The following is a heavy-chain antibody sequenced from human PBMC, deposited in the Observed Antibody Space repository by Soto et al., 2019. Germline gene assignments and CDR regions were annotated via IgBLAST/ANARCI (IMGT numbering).Heavy chain of an antibody. Sequence: ASVKVSCKASGYTFSNYGITWVRQAPGQGLEWMGWASAYNGNTNYAQKLQGRVTMTTDTSTSTAYMELRSLRSDDTAVYYCAKNGIAVAGLDAFDIWGQGTMVTVSS. J-gene: IGHJ3*02. D-gene: IGHD6-19*01. CDR3: AKNGIAVAGLDAFDI. CDR1: GYTFSNYG. V-gene: IGHV1-18*04. CDR2: ASAYNGNT.